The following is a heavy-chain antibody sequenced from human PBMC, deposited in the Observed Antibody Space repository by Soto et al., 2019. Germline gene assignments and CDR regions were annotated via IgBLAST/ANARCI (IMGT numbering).Heavy chain of an antibody. V-gene: IGHV1-46*01. J-gene: IGHJ6*02. Sequence: ASVKVSCKGFGYSFMKYGINWVRQAPGQGLEWMGIINPSGGSTTYPQKFQGRVTMTRDTSTSTVHMELITLRSEDTAVYYCARSQVGRPLDVWGPGTTVTVSS. CDR2: INPSGGST. CDR3: ARSQVGRPLDV. CDR1: GYSFMKYG. D-gene: IGHD1-26*01.